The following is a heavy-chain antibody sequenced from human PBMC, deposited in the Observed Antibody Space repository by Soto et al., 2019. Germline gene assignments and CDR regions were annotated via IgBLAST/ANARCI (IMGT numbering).Heavy chain of an antibody. CDR3: ARERGLTASTLFGY. J-gene: IGHJ4*02. D-gene: IGHD3-10*02. CDR2: VSSYNGNT. Sequence: QVQLVQSGPEVKMPGASVNVSCKASGYTFTSYGINWVRQAPGQGLEWMGRVSSYNGNTKYAQKFPGRVTMTTDTSTPTVYMHLTSLRSDDTAVYYCARERGLTASTLFGYWGQGTVVTVS. CDR1: GYTFTSYG. V-gene: IGHV1-18*01.